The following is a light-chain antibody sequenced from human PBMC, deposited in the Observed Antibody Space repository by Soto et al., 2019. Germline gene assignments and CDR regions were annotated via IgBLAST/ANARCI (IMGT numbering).Light chain of an antibody. Sequence: DIQMTQSPSTLSASVGDRVTITCRASQSISSRLAWYQQKPGKAPKILIYAASSLQSGVPSRFSGSGSGTDFTLTISSLQPEDFETYYCQQSYSNLITFGQGTRLEIK. CDR1: QSISSR. J-gene: IGKJ5*01. V-gene: IGKV1-39*01. CDR3: QQSYSNLIT. CDR2: AAS.